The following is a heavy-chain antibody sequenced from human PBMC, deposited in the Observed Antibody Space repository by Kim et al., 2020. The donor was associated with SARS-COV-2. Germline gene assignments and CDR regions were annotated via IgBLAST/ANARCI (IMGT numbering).Heavy chain of an antibody. D-gene: IGHD3-22*01. Sequence: DSVKGRFTISRDNSKNTLYLQMNSLRAEDTAVYYCAKDRESDSSGYYADYWGQGTLVTVSS. CDR3: AKDRESDSSGYYADY. J-gene: IGHJ4*02. V-gene: IGHV3-23*01.